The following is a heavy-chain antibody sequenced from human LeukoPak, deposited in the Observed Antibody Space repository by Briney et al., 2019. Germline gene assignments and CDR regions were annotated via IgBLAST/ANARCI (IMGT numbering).Heavy chain of an antibody. Sequence: PSETLSLTCTVSGGSISSYYWSWIRQPAGRGLEWIGRIYTSGSTNYNPSLKSQVTMSVDTSKNQSSLKLSSVTAADTAVYYCARGIVVVPAAMHYYYYMDVWGKGTTVTVSS. CDR2: IYTSGST. D-gene: IGHD2-2*01. J-gene: IGHJ6*03. V-gene: IGHV4-4*07. CDR3: ARGIVVVPAAMHYYYYMDV. CDR1: GGSISSYY.